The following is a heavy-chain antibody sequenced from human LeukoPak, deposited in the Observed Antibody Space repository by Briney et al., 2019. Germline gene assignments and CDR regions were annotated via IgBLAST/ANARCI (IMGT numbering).Heavy chain of an antibody. V-gene: IGHV3-48*03. CDR2: ISSSGSTI. D-gene: IGHD3-9*01. J-gene: IGHJ6*03. CDR3: ARTNYDILGGNYYYMDV. Sequence: GGALTLSCAASGFTFSSYEMNWVGQAPGKGLEGVSYISSSGSTIYYADSVKGRFTISRDNAKNSLYLQMNSLRAEDTAVYYCARTNYDILGGNYYYMDVWGKGTTVTISS. CDR1: GFTFSSYE.